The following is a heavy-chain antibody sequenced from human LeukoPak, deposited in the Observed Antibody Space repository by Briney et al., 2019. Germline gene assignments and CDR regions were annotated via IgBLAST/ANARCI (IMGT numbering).Heavy chain of an antibody. J-gene: IGHJ3*02. CDR2: IYYSGST. Sequence: SETLSLTCTVSGVSISSYYWSWIRQRPGKGLEWIGYIYYSGSTNHNPSLKSRVTISVDTSKNQFSLNLSSVTAADTAVYYCARDQFRAFDIWGQGTMVTVSS. CDR1: GVSISSYY. V-gene: IGHV4-59*01. CDR3: ARDQFRAFDI.